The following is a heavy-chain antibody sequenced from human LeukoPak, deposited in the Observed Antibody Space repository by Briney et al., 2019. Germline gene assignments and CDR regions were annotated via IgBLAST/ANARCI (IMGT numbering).Heavy chain of an antibody. V-gene: IGHV3-11*06. D-gene: IGHD6-13*01. CDR2: ISSGTINHS. CDR3: ARGYSSSWSPSNYFDY. J-gene: IGHJ4*02. CDR1: GFVFGDYY. Sequence: GGTLRLSCKASGFVFGDYYMNWIRQAPGKGLECLSYISSGTINHSNYADSVKGRFTISRDNAKNSLYLQMNSLRDEDTAVYYCARGYSSSWSPSNYFDYWGQGTLVTVSS.